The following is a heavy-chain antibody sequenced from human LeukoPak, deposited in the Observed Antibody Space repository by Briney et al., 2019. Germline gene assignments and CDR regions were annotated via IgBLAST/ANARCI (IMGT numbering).Heavy chain of an antibody. J-gene: IGHJ4*02. CDR3: ARGPKYGDYGYFDY. CDR1: GGSFSGYY. CDR2: INHSGST. Sequence: SETLSLTCAVYGGSFSGYYWSWIRQPPGKGLEWIGEINHSGSTNYNPSLKSRVTISVDTSKNQFSLKLSSVTAADTAVYYCARGPKYGDYGYFDYWGKGTLVTVSS. D-gene: IGHD4-17*01. V-gene: IGHV4-34*01.